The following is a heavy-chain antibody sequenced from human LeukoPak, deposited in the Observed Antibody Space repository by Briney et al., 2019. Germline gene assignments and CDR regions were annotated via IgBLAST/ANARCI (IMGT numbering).Heavy chain of an antibody. J-gene: IGHJ5*02. CDR1: GGSISTYY. V-gene: IGHV4-59*01. D-gene: IGHD3-3*01. Sequence: SETLSLTCNVSGGSISTYYWSWIRQPPGKGLEWIGYIYYSGSTNYNPSLKSRVTISVDTSKNQFSLKLSSVTAADTAVYYCARSHDFWSVKGWFDPWGQGTLVTVSS. CDR2: IYYSGST. CDR3: ARSHDFWSVKGWFDP.